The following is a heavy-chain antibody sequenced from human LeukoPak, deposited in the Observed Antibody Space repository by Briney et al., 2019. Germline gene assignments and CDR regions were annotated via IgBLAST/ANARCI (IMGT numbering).Heavy chain of an antibody. CDR2: IYYSGST. Sequence: SETLSLTCTVSGGTIRSISYFWGWIRQPPGKGLEVIGSIYYSGSTYYNPSLKSRVTILVNASQYQCSLMMSSLTAADTAVYYCARPGDSSGYLDYCSQGTLVTVSS. D-gene: IGHD3-22*01. CDR1: GGTIRSISYF. V-gene: IGHV4-39*01. CDR3: ARPGDSSGYLDY. J-gene: IGHJ4*02.